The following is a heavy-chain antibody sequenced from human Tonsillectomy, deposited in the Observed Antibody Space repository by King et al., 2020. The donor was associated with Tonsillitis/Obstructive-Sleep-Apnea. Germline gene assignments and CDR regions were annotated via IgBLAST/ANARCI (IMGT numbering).Heavy chain of an antibody. V-gene: IGHV5-10-1*03. D-gene: IGHD2-15*01. CDR3: AGLLGYCSGGSCGDLGY. CDR2: IDPSDSYT. CDR1: GYSFTSYW. J-gene: IGHJ4*02. Sequence: VQLVESGAEVKKPGESLRISCKGSGYSFTSYWISWVRQMPGKGLEWMGRIDPSDSYTNYSPSFQGHVTISADKSISTAYLQWSSLKASDTAMYYCAGLLGYCSGGSCGDLGYWGQGTLVTVSS.